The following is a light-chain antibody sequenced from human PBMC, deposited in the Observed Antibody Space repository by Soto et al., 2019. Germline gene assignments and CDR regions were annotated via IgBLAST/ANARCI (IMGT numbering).Light chain of an antibody. J-gene: IGKJ4*01. Sequence: DIQVTQSPASLSASVGDRVTITCRTNQNINTYLNWYQQLPGKAPRLLIFGVFTLQSVVPSRFSCSGSGTDFTLTISGLQPEDFATYYCQQNFRPPQVTFGGGTRVERK. CDR1: QNINTY. V-gene: IGKV1-39*01. CDR3: QQNFRPPQVT. CDR2: GVF.